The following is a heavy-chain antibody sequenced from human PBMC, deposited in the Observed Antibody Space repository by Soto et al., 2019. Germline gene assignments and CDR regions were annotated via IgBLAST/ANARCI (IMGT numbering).Heavy chain of an antibody. D-gene: IGHD2-2*01. J-gene: IGHJ4*02. V-gene: IGHV3-43*01. Sequence: PGGSLRLSCAASGFKFGDFTMHWVRQAPGEGLEWISFITYNGGSTYYADSVKGRFTISRDNKKNSLSLQMNSLTTEDTAVYYCAKDGDYWGRYCASTTCYQFDNWGQGTRVTVSS. CDR2: ITYNGGST. CDR1: GFKFGDFT. CDR3: AKDGDYWGRYCASTTCYQFDN.